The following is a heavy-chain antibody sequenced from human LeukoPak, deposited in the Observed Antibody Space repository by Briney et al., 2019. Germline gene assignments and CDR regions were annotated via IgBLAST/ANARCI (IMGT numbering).Heavy chain of an antibody. CDR1: GFTFSSYG. CDR2: ISYDGSNK. Sequence: PGGSLRLSCAASGFTFSSYGMHWVRQAPGKGLEWVAVISYDGSNKYYADSVKGRFTISRDNSKNTLYLQMNSLRAEDTAVYYCAKGSSLGDYWGQGTLVTVSS. D-gene: IGHD5/OR15-5a*01. CDR3: AKGSSLGDY. V-gene: IGHV3-30*18. J-gene: IGHJ4*02.